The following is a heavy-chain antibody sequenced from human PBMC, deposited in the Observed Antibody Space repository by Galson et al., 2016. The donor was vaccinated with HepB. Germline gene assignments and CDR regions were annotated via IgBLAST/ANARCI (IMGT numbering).Heavy chain of an antibody. CDR2: IDPTSGVT. CDR3: ARDLGASGGSYYLHWFDL. Sequence: SVKVSCKASGYTFTGYYIHWVRQAPGQGLEWMGWIDPTSGVTRYAQSFQGRVTMTRDTSIGTAYMDLRRLRSDDTAVYYCARDLGASGGSYYLHWFDLWGQGTLLTVSS. D-gene: IGHD1-26*01. J-gene: IGHJ5*02. CDR1: GYTFTGYY. V-gene: IGHV1-2*02.